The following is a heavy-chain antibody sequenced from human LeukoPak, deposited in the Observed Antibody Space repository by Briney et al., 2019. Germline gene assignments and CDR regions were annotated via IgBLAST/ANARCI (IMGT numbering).Heavy chain of an antibody. CDR1: GGTFSSYA. J-gene: IGHJ5*02. V-gene: IGHV1-69*05. D-gene: IGHD3-3*01. CDR2: IIPIFGTA. CDR3: ARGYDFWSGSNWFDP. Sequence: SVKVSCKASGGTFSSYAISWVRQAPGQGLEWIGRIIPIFGTANYAQKFQGRVTITTDESTSTAYMELSSLRSEDTAVYYCARGYDFWSGSNWFDPWGQGTLVTVSS.